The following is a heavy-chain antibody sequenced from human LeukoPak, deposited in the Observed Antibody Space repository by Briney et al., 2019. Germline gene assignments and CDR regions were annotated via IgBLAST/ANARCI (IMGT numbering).Heavy chain of an antibody. CDR3: ARGRYDNESRWRQFIKEKVCYFDY. D-gene: IGHD5-24*01. CDR1: GGSISSGGYY. Sequence: PSQTLSLTCTVSGGSISSGGYYWSWIRQHPGKGLAWMGYISYSGSTYYNPSLKSRLTMSLDTSKNQFSLKLSSVTAADTAVYYCARGRYDNESRWRQFIKEKVCYFDYWGQGTLVTVSS. CDR2: ISYSGST. V-gene: IGHV4-31*03. J-gene: IGHJ4*02.